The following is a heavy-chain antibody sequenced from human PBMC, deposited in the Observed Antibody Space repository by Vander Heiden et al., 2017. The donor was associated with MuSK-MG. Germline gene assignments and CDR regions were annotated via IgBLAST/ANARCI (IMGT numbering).Heavy chain of an antibody. CDR3: AKDSIMITCGGVIEDAYYMDV. CDR1: GGTFSSYA. V-gene: IGHV1-69*01. CDR2: IIPIFGTA. J-gene: IGHJ6*03. D-gene: IGHD3-16*02. Sequence: QVQLVQSGAEVKKPGSSVKVSCKASGGTFSSYAISWVRQAPGQGLEWMGGIIPIFGTANYAQKFQGRVTITADESTSTAYMELSSLRSEDTAVYYCAKDSIMITCGGVIEDAYYMDVWGKGTTVTVSS.